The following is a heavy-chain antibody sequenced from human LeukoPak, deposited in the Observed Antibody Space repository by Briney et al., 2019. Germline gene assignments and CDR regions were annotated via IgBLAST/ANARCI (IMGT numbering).Heavy chain of an antibody. CDR3: ARDTSSGLDY. Sequence: PGGSLRLPCAASGFTFSSYAMHWVRQAPGKGLEWVAVISFDGSNKYYADSVKGRFTISRDNSKNTLYLQMNSLRAEDTAVYYCARDTSSGLDYWGQGTLVTVSS. V-gene: IGHV3-30*04. D-gene: IGHD6-19*01. J-gene: IGHJ4*02. CDR1: GFTFSSYA. CDR2: ISFDGSNK.